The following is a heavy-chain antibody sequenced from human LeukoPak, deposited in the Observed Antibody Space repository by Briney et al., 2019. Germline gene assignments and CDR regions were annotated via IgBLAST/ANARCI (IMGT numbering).Heavy chain of an antibody. D-gene: IGHD5-12*01. CDR3: ARVSGYDWASFYDY. J-gene: IGHJ4*02. Sequence: SETLSLTCTVSGGSISSSSYYWSWIRQPPGKGLEGRGYIYYSGSTNYNASLKSRVTISVDTSKNHFSLKLNSVTAAATAVYYCARVSGYDWASFYDYWGQGTLVTVSS. CDR2: IYYSGST. V-gene: IGHV4-61*01. CDR1: GGSISSSSYY.